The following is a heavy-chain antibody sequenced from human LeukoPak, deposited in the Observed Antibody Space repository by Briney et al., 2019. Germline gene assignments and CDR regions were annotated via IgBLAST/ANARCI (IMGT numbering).Heavy chain of an antibody. V-gene: IGHV4-34*01. CDR1: GGSFSGYY. D-gene: IGHD2-21*01. Sequence: SETLSLTCAVYGGSFSGYYWSWIRQPPGKGLEWIGEINHSGSTNYNPSLKSRVTISVDTSKNQFSLKLSSVTAADTAVYYCARDEGCFTPWGQGTLVTVSS. CDR2: INHSGST. J-gene: IGHJ5*02. CDR3: ARDEGCFTP.